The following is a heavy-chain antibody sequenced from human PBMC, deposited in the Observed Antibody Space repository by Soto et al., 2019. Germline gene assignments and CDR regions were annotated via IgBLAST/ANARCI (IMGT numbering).Heavy chain of an antibody. CDR3: AKDCSGGSCYGTFDI. Sequence: GGSLRLSCAASGFTFSSYAMSWVRQAPGKGLEWVSAISGSGGSTYYADAVKGRFTISRDNSKNTLYLQMNSLRAEDTAVYYCAKDCSGGSCYGTFDIWGQGTMVTVSS. CDR1: GFTFSSYA. J-gene: IGHJ3*02. CDR2: ISGSGGST. V-gene: IGHV3-23*01. D-gene: IGHD2-15*01.